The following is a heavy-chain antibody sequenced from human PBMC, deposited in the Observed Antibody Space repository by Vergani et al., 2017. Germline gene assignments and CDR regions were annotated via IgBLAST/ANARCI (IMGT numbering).Heavy chain of an antibody. Sequence: EVQLVESGGGLVKPGGSLRLSCAASGFTFSSYSMNWVRPAPGKGLEWVSSISSISSYIYYADSVKGRFTISRDTAKNSLYLQMKSLRAEDTAVYYCARDHWAHMVRGPLDYWGQGTLVTVSS. CDR3: ARDHWAHMVRGPLDY. CDR2: ISSISSYI. J-gene: IGHJ4*02. CDR1: GFTFSSYS. V-gene: IGHV3-21*01. D-gene: IGHD3-10*01.